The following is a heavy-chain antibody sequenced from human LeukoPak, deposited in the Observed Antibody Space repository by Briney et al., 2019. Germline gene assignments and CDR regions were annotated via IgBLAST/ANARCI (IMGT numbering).Heavy chain of an antibody. J-gene: IGHJ4*02. CDR2: IKPDGSEK. D-gene: IGHD3-3*01. CDR3: AREEIGNYFDY. Sequence: GGSLRLSCVASGFTFSSYWMSWVRQAPGKGLEWVANIKPDGSEKYYVDSVKGRFTISRDNAKNSLYLQMNSLRDEDTAVYYCAREEIGNYFDYWGQGTLVTVSS. CDR1: GFTFSSYW. V-gene: IGHV3-7*01.